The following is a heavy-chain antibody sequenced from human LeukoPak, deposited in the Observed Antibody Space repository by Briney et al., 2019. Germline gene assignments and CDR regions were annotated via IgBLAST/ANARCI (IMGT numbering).Heavy chain of an antibody. V-gene: IGHV4-59*01. CDR3: AREGSSAWHDGFDI. D-gene: IGHD6-19*01. Sequence: SETLSLTCTVSGASITSSYWSWIRQPPGKGLEWIGYIYYSGSTNYNPSLKSRVTISVDTSKNHFSLKLNSVTAADTALYYCAREGSSAWHDGFDIWGQGTMVTVSS. J-gene: IGHJ3*02. CDR1: GASITSSY. CDR2: IYYSGST.